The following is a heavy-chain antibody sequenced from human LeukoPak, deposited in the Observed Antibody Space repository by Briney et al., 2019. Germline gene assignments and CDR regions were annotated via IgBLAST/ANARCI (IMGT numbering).Heavy chain of an antibody. CDR2: IFHSGST. J-gene: IGHJ3*02. V-gene: IGHV4-4*02. CDR3: ARGRYGGSSPFDI. D-gene: IGHD4-23*01. CDR1: GGSISSNNW. Sequence: SGTLSLTCAVSGGSISSNNWWSWVRQPPGKGLEWIADIFHSGSTNYNPSLKSRIIISLDNSKNQFSVNLNSVTAADTAVYYCARGRYGGSSPFDIWGQGTMVNVSS.